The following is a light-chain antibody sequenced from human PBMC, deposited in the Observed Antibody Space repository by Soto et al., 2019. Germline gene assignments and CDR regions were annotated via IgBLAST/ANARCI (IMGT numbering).Light chain of an antibody. CDR3: SSYTNINTRACV. CDR1: SSDVGAYNY. J-gene: IGLJ1*01. CDR2: EVR. Sequence: QSVLTQPASVSGSPGQSITISCTGTSSDVGAYNYVSWYQQYPGKAPKVIIFEVRKRPSGVSNRFSGSKSGDTASLTISGLQAEDEADYYCSSYTNINTRACVFGTGTKLTVL. V-gene: IGLV2-14*01.